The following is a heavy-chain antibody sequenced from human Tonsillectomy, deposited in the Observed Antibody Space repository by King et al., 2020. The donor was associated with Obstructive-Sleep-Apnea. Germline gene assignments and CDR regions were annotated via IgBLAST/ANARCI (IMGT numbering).Heavy chain of an antibody. CDR3: ASGLHGDFDY. CDR2: IYYSGST. Sequence: PLQESGPGLVKPSETLSLTCTVSGGSISSSSYYWGWIRQPPGKGLEWIGSIYYSGSTYYNPSLKSRVTISVDTSKNQFSLKLSSVTAADTAVYYCASGLHGDFDYWGQGTLVTVSS. D-gene: IGHD4-17*01. V-gene: IGHV4-39*07. CDR1: GGSISSSSYY. J-gene: IGHJ4*02.